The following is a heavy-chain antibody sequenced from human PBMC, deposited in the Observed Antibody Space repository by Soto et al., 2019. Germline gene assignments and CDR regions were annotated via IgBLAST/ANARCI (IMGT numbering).Heavy chain of an antibody. CDR3: ARQEYSSAPGGGGGRYYSYGMGG. CDR1: GGSVSSGSYY. V-gene: IGHV4-61*01. J-gene: IGHJ6*04. D-gene: IGHD6-6*01. CDR2: IYYSGST. Sequence: SETLSLTCTVSGGSVSSGSYYWSWIRQPPGKGLEWIGYIYYSGSTKYNPSLKSRVTLSVDTSKSQFSLKLSSVTAADTAVYYGARQEYSSAPGGGGGRYYSYGMGGGGKGTTVPVPS.